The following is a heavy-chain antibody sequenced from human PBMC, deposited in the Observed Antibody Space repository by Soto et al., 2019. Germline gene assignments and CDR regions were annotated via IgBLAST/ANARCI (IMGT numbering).Heavy chain of an antibody. CDR2: IGDRDTTT. CDR3: AKDRLGDYYYYGMDV. CDR1: GFTFSRYA. Sequence: EVQLLQSGGGLVQPGGSLRLSCVGSGFTFSRYAMIWVRQTPGKGLEWVSGIGDRDTTTYYADSVKGRFTISRDNSGNTLFLQMNSLRAEDTAVYYCAKDRLGDYYYYGMDVWGQGTTVTVS. V-gene: IGHV3-23*01. D-gene: IGHD4-17*01. J-gene: IGHJ6*02.